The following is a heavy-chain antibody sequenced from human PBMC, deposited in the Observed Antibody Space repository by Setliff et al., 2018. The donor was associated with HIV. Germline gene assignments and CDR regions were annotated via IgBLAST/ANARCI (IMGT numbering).Heavy chain of an antibody. CDR3: ATKAMIRGKPFDH. V-gene: IGHV4-34*01. D-gene: IGHD3-10*01. CDR1: GGSSSGYY. CDR2: INHSGKS. Sequence: KASETLSLTCAVCGGSSSGYYWSWLRQPPKRGLEWIGEINHSGKSNFNPSLKSRLNISVDTSKNQFSLKLNSLTAADTAVYFCATKAMIRGKPFDHWGQGMLVTVSS. J-gene: IGHJ4*02.